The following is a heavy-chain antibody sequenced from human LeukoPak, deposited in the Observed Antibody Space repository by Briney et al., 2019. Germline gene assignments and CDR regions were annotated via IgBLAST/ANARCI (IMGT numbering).Heavy chain of an antibody. CDR2: IYPGDSDT. CDR1: GYTFTTYW. D-gene: IGHD6-19*01. J-gene: IGHJ4*02. CDR3: ASQGGYTSGWLIFDY. Sequence: GESLSISCKGSGYTFTTYWIAWVRHIPGKGLKWMGIIYPGDSDTRYSPSFQGQVTISADKSISTAYLQWSSLKASDTAMYYCASQGGYTSGWLIFDYWGQGTLVTVSS. V-gene: IGHV5-51*01.